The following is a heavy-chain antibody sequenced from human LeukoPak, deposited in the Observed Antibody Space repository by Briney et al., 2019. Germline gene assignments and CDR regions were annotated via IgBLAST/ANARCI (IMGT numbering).Heavy chain of an antibody. CDR2: INHSGST. CDR3: ARGNSLLRPRSSGWGGAFDI. CDR1: GGSFSGYY. J-gene: IGHJ3*02. D-gene: IGHD6-19*01. Sequence: SEALSLTCAVYGGSFSGYYWSWIRQPPGKGLEWIGEINHSGSTNYNPSLKSRVTISVDTSKNQFSLKLSSVTAADTAVYYCARGNSLLRPRSSGWGGAFDIWGQGTLVTVSS. V-gene: IGHV4-34*01.